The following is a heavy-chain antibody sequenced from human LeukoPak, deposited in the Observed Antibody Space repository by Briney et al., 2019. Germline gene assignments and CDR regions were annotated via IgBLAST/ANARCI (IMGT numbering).Heavy chain of an antibody. J-gene: IGHJ6*04. Sequence: TGGSLRLSCAASGFTFSSYAMSWVRQAPGKGLEWVSAISGSGVSTYYADSVKGRFTISRDNSKNTLYLQMNSLRAEDTAVYYCANVPFTIFGVVGPFGDVWGKGTTVTVSS. D-gene: IGHD3-3*01. V-gene: IGHV3-23*01. CDR1: GFTFSSYA. CDR2: ISGSGVST. CDR3: ANVPFTIFGVVGPFGDV.